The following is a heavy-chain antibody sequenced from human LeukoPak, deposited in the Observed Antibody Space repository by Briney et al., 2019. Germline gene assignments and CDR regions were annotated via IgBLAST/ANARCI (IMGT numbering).Heavy chain of an antibody. Sequence: SETLSLTCTVSGGSISTISYYWGWIRQSPGKGLEWIGSIYYSGSTFYNPSLKSGVTISVDTSKNQFSLKLSSVTAADTAVYYCARGDPDISFGVAGEAFDIWGQRTMVTVSS. CDR1: GGSISTISYY. J-gene: IGHJ3*02. CDR2: IYYSGST. V-gene: IGHV4-39*01. CDR3: ARGDPDISFGVAGEAFDI. D-gene: IGHD3-3*01.